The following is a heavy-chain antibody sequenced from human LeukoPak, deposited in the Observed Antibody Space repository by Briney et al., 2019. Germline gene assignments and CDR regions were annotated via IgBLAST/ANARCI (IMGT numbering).Heavy chain of an antibody. CDR3: ARIKVGATGIDY. V-gene: IGHV3-74*01. D-gene: IGHD1-26*01. J-gene: IGHJ4*02. CDR2: INTDGSHI. CDR1: GFTFNNYW. Sequence: GGSLRLSCAPSGFTFNNYWMHWVRQAPGKGLVWVSRINTDGSHINYADSVKGRFTFSRDNAKNTLYLQMNSLRAEDTAVYYCARIKVGATGIDYWGQGTLVTVSS.